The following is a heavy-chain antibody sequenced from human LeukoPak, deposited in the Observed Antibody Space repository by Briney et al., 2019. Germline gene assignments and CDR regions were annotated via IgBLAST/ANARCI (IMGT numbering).Heavy chain of an antibody. Sequence: PGGSLRLSCAASGFTFSSYSMNWVRQAPGKGLEWVSSISSSSSYIYYADSVKGRFTISRDNAKNSLYLQMNSLRAEDTAVYYCASIWDSIAARPRSPEHWGQGTLVTVSS. D-gene: IGHD6-6*01. J-gene: IGHJ1*01. V-gene: IGHV3-21*01. CDR1: GFTFSSYS. CDR3: ASIWDSIAARPRSPEH. CDR2: ISSSSSYI.